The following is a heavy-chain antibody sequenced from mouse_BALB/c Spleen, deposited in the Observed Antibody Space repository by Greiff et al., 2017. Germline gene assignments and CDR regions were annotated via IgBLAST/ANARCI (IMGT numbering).Heavy chain of an antibody. V-gene: IGHV1S137*01. CDR1: GYTFTDYA. Sequence: VQLQQSGAELVRPGVSVKISCKGSGYTFTDYAMHWVKQSHAKSLEWIGVISTYYGDASYNQKFKGKATMTVDKSSSTAYMELARLTSEDSAIYYCARSAHYRYDLYAMDYWGQGTSVTVSS. J-gene: IGHJ4*01. CDR2: ISTYYGDA. D-gene: IGHD2-14*01. CDR3: ARSAHYRYDLYAMDY.